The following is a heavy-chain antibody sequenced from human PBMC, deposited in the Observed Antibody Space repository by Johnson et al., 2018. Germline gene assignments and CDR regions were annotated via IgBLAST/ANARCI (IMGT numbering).Heavy chain of an antibody. Sequence: VQLVESGGGVVQPGRSLRLSCAASGFTFSSYGMHWVRQAPGKGLEWVAVIWYDVSKKYYADSVNGRFTISRDHSKNTLYLQMNSRRAEDTAVYYRARDAIAAAGTGLPYYYYGMDVWGQGTTVTVSS. V-gene: IGHV3-33*01. D-gene: IGHD6-13*01. CDR2: IWYDVSKK. CDR3: ARDAIAAAGTGLPYYYYGMDV. J-gene: IGHJ6*02. CDR1: GFTFSSYG.